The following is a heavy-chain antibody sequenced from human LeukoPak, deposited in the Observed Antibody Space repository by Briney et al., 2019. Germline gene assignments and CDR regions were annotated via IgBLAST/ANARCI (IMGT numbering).Heavy chain of an antibody. CDR3: ARLASSTSRGGHYYYCMDV. CDR1: GGSISSGGYY. CDR2: IYYSGST. D-gene: IGHD2-2*01. Sequence: SETLSLTCTVSGGSISSGGYYWSWIRQHPGKGLEWIGYIYYSGSTYYNPSLKSRVTISVDTSKNQFSLKLSSVTAADTAVYYCARLASSTSRGGHYYYCMDVWGKGTTVTVSS. V-gene: IGHV4-31*03. J-gene: IGHJ6*03.